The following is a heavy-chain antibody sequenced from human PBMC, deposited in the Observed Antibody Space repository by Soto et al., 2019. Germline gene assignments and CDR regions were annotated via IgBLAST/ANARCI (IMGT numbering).Heavy chain of an antibody. CDR3: ARAASVRGIDY. CDR1: GGSFSGYY. V-gene: IGHV4-34*01. D-gene: IGHD3-10*01. Sequence: SETLSLTCAVYGGSFSGYYWSWIRQPPGKGLEWIGEINHSGSTNYNPSLKSRVTISVDTSKNQFSLKLSSVTAADTAVYYCARAASVRGIDYWGQGTLVTVSS. CDR2: INHSGST. J-gene: IGHJ4*02.